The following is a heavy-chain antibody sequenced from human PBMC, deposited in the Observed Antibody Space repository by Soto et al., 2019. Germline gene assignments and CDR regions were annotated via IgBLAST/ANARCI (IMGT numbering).Heavy chain of an antibody. CDR3: AKDLKTGDRDWYFDL. CDR1: GFTFSSYA. D-gene: IGHD7-27*01. Sequence: GGSLRLSCAASGFTFSSYAMSWVRQAPGKGLEWVSTISGSGSSTYYADSVKGRFTISRDNSKNTLYLQMNSLRAEDTSVYYCAKDLKTGDRDWYFDLWGRGTLVTVSS. J-gene: IGHJ2*01. CDR2: ISGSGSST. V-gene: IGHV3-23*01.